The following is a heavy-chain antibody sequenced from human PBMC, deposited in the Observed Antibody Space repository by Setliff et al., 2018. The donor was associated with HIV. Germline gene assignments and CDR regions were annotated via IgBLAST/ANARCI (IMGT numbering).Heavy chain of an antibody. CDR1: GGSTSSSSYY. V-gene: IGHV4-39*07. J-gene: IGHJ3*02. CDR3: ATSLITVPPDAFDI. D-gene: IGHD4-4*01. Sequence: ETLSLTCTVAGGSTSSSSYYWGWTRQPPGMGLEWIASIYHNGNTYYNPSLKSRVTMSVDTSKNQFSLKLSSVTAADTAVYYCATSLITVPPDAFDIWGQGTMVTVSS. CDR2: IYHNGNT.